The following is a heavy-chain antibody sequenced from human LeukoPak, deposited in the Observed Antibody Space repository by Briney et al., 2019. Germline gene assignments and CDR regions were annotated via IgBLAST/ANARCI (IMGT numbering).Heavy chain of an antibody. Sequence: SVKVSCKASGGTFSSYAISWVRQAPGQGLEWMGGIIPIFGTANYAQKFQGRVTITADESTSTAYMELSSLRSEDTAAYYCARGYSSGLSIPFDYWGQGTLVTVSS. CDR2: IIPIFGTA. D-gene: IGHD6-19*01. V-gene: IGHV1-69*01. CDR3: ARGYSSGLSIPFDY. CDR1: GGTFSSYA. J-gene: IGHJ4*02.